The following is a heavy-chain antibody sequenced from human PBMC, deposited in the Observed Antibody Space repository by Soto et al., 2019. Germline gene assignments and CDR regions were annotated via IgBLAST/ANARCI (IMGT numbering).Heavy chain of an antibody. D-gene: IGHD7-27*01. V-gene: IGHV3-74*01. CDR1: GFTFSSYW. CDR3: ARDLTELGYLDY. CDR2: INSDGSNT. J-gene: IGHJ4*02. Sequence: EVQLVESGGGLVQPGGSLRLSCAASGFTFSSYWMHWVRQAPGKGLVWVSRINSDGSNTSYADYVKGRFTISSDNAKNTLYLQMNSLRAEDKAVYYCARDLTELGYLDYWGQGTLVTLSS.